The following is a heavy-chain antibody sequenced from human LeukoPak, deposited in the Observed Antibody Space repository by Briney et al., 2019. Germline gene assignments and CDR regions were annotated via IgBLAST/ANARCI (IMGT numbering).Heavy chain of an antibody. CDR2: IKQDGSEK. V-gene: IGHV3-7*01. J-gene: IGHJ4*02. CDR1: GFTLSNYW. D-gene: IGHD3-22*01. Sequence: GGSLRLSCEVSGFTLSNYWIDWVRQAPGKGLEWVANIKQDGSEKYCVDSVKGRFTISRDNAKNSVYLQMNSLRVEDTAVYYCAKDLRGPNYFDTPLDWGRGTLVTVSS. CDR3: AKDLRGPNYFDTPLD.